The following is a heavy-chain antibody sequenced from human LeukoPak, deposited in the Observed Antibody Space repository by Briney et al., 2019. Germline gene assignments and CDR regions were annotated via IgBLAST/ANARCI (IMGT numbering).Heavy chain of an antibody. D-gene: IGHD4-11*01. CDR1: GYTFTGYY. J-gene: IGHJ5*02. Sequence: AAVKVPCKASGYTFTGYYMHWVRQAPGQGLEWMGRINPNSGGTNYAQKFQGRVTMTRDTSISTAYMELSRLRSDDTAVYYCAIDVATTNWFDPWGQGTLVIVSS. CDR2: INPNSGGT. V-gene: IGHV1-2*06. CDR3: AIDVATTNWFDP.